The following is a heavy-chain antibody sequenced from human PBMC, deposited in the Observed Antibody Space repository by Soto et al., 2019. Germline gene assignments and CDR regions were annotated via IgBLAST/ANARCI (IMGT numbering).Heavy chain of an antibody. V-gene: IGHV2-5*02. CDR1: GFSLSTSGVG. CDR2: IYWDDDK. CDR3: GHRRSTVTKAEYFQH. Sequence: QITLKESGPTLVKPTQTLTLTCTFSGFSLSTSGVGVGWIRQPPGKALEWLTIIYWDDDKRYSPSLKSRLTNTEDTSKNQVVLTMTNLDPVDTATYYCGHRRSTVTKAEYFQHWGQGTLVTVSS. D-gene: IGHD4-17*01. J-gene: IGHJ1*01.